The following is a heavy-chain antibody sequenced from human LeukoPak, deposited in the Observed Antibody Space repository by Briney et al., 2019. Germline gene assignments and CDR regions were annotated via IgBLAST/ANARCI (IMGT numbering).Heavy chain of an antibody. CDR1: GGSFRSHY. J-gene: IGHJ4*02. D-gene: IGHD3-22*01. CDR3: ARGATPYYYDRSGDYSRRLGDY. Sequence: SETLSLTCTVSGGSFRSHYCSWIRQPAGKGLEWIGRIYTSGSTNYNPSLKSRVTISVDKSKNQFSLNLSSVTAADTAVYYCARGATPYYYDRSGDYSRRLGDYWGQGTLVTVSS. CDR2: IYTSGST. V-gene: IGHV4-4*07.